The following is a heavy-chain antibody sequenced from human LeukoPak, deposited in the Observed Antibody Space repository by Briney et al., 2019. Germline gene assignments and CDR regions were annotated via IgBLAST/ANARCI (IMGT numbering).Heavy chain of an antibody. D-gene: IGHD4-23*01. V-gene: IGHV3-23*01. CDR3: AKEKTAVRTPGIDY. J-gene: IGHJ4*02. CDR2: ISDRGVTT. CDR1: GFTFIRYA. Sequence: GGSLRLSCAASGFTFIRYAMSWVRQAPGKGLEWVSAISDRGVTTYYADSVKGRFTISRDNSKNTLYLQMNSLRADDTAVYYCAKEKTAVRTPGIDYWGQGTLVTVSS.